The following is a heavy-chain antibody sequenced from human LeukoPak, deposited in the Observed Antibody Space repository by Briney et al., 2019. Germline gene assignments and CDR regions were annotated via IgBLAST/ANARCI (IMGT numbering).Heavy chain of an antibody. CDR1: GYTFTGYY. CDR2: INPNSGGT. V-gene: IGHV1-2*02. Sequence: GASVKVSCKASGYTFTGYYMHWVRQAPGQGLEWMGWINPNSGGTNYAQKFQGRVTMTRDTSISTAYMELCRLRSDDTAVYYCELVGVRDDAFDIWGQGTMVTVSS. J-gene: IGHJ3*02. D-gene: IGHD1-26*01. CDR3: ELVGVRDDAFDI.